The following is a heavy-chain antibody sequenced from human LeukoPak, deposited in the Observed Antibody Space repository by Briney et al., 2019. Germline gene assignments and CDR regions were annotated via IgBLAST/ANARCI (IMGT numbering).Heavy chain of an antibody. CDR2: ISWNSGSI. V-gene: IGHV3-9*01. J-gene: IGHJ4*02. CDR3: AKGSYYDSSGSFYFDY. CDR1: GFTFNDFA. Sequence: GGSLRLSCAASGFTFNDFAMHWVRQTPGKGLEWVSGISWNSGSIGYADSVKGRFTISRDNSKNTLYVQMNSLGTEDTAAYCCAKGSYYDSSGSFYFDYWGQGTLVTVSS. D-gene: IGHD3-22*01.